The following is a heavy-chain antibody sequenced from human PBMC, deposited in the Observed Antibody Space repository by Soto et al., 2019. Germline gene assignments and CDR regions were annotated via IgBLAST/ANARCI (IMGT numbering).Heavy chain of an antibody. CDR3: AREDIVVVVDATTAGWFDP. CDR1: VFTFISYA. CDR2: IIPIFGTA. V-gene: IGHV1-69*13. D-gene: IGHD2-15*01. J-gene: IGHJ5*02. Sequence: ASVKVSCKSSVFTFISYAISWVRQAPGQGLEWMGGIIPIFGTANYAQKFQGRVAITADESTSTAYMELRRLRSEDTAVYYCAREDIVVVVDATTAGWFDPWGQGTLVTVSS.